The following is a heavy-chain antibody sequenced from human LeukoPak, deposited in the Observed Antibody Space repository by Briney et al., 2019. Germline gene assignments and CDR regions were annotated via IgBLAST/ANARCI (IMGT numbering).Heavy chain of an antibody. CDR1: GFTVSSNY. CDR2: IYSGGST. Sequence: GGSLRVSCAASGFTVSSNYMSWVRQAPGKGLEWVSVIYSGGSTYYADSVKGRFTISRDNSKNTLYLQMNSLRAEDTAVYYCARVRYDFWSGYYEDYWGQGTLVTVSS. V-gene: IGHV3-66*01. J-gene: IGHJ4*02. D-gene: IGHD3-3*01. CDR3: ARVRYDFWSGYYEDY.